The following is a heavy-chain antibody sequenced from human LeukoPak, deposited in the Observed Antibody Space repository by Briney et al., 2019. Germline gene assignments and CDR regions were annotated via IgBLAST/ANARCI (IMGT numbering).Heavy chain of an antibody. CDR1: GGTFDNSA. D-gene: IGHD1-1*01. V-gene: IGHV1-69*04. CDR3: AREKMEVGYYGLDV. J-gene: IGHJ6*02. Sequence: SVKVFCKASGGTFDNSAINWVRQAPGQGLEWMGRIIPILNIPNYAQKLQGRVTIAADKSTSTAYMELSSLRSDNTAVYYCAREKMEVGYYGLDVWGQGTTVNVSS. CDR2: IIPILNIP.